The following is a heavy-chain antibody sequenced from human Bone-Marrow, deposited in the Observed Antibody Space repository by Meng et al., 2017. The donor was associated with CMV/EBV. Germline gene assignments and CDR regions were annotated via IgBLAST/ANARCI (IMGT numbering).Heavy chain of an antibody. Sequence: GESLKISCAASGFTFSSYSMNWVRQAPGKGLEWVSSISSSSSYIYYADSVKGRFTISRDNAKNSLYLQMNRLRAEDTAVYYCARDPGSGYLSPFDYWGQGTLATFSS. CDR1: GFTFSSYS. D-gene: IGHD3-22*01. CDR3: ARDPGSGYLSPFDY. CDR2: ISSSSSYI. V-gene: IGHV3-21*01. J-gene: IGHJ4*02.